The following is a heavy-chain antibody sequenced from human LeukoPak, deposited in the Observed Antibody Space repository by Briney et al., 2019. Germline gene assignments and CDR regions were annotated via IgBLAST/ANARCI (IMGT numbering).Heavy chain of an antibody. Sequence: PGGSLRLSCAASGFTVSSNYMSWVRQAPGKGLEWVSVIYSGGSTYYADSVKGRFTISRDNSKNTLYLQMNSLRAEDSAVYYCAREIAARLDYWGQGTLVTVSS. J-gene: IGHJ4*02. CDR1: GFTVSSNY. CDR2: IYSGGST. V-gene: IGHV3-66*02. D-gene: IGHD6-6*01. CDR3: AREIAARLDY.